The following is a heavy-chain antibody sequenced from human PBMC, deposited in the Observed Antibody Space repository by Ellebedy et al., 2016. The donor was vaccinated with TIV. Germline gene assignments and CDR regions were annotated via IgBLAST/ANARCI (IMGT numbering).Heavy chain of an antibody. CDR1: GYTFTSYY. Sequence: AASVKVSCKASGYTFTSYYMHWVRQAPGQGLEWMGIINPSGGSTSYAQKFQGRVTMTTDTSTDTAYMELRSLRSDDTAVYFCARYSGSGTYYRNGMDVWGQGTTVTVSS. CDR2: INPSGGST. CDR3: ARYSGSGTYYRNGMDV. D-gene: IGHD3-10*01. J-gene: IGHJ6*02. V-gene: IGHV1-46*01.